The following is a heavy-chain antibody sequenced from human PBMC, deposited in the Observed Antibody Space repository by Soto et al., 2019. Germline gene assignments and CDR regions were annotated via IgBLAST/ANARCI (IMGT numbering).Heavy chain of an antibody. D-gene: IGHD4-4*01. J-gene: IGHJ6*03. CDR2: ISWNSGSI. V-gene: IGHV3-9*01. CDR1: GFTFDDYV. Sequence: GGSLRLSCAASGFTFDDYVMHWVRQAPGKGLEWVSGISWNSGSIGYADSVKGRFTISRDNAKNSLYLQMNSLRAEDTALYYCAKDMTTVTSQYYYYYMDVWGKGTTVTVSS. CDR3: AKDMTTVTSQYYYYYMDV.